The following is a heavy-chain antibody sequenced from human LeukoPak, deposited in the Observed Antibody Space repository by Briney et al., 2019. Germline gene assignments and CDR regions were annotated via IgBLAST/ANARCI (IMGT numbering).Heavy chain of an antibody. CDR1: GLTFVDFY. V-gene: IGHV3-11*01. D-gene: IGHD6-19*01. J-gene: IGHJ4*02. CDR2: ISSESHTI. CDR3: ARAAHSGSSSRYFDY. Sequence: GGSLRLSCAASGLTFVDFYMSWIRQTPGKGLEWLSYISSESHTIYYSDSVKGRFTISRDNAKKSLYLQMDSLRVEDTAIYYCARAAHSGSSSRYFDYWAQGILVTVSS.